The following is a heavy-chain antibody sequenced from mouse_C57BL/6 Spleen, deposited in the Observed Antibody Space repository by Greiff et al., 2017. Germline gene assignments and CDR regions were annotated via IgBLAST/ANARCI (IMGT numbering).Heavy chain of an antibody. CDR2: ISYDGSN. CDR1: GYSITSGYY. J-gene: IGHJ2*01. Sequence: EVQLQQSGPGLVKPSQSLSLTCSVTGYSITSGYYWNWIRQFPGNKLEWMGYISYDGSNNYNPSLKNRISITRDTSKNQFFLKLNSVTTEDTATYYCAREKTGADYWGQGTTLTVSS. V-gene: IGHV3-6*01. D-gene: IGHD4-1*01. CDR3: AREKTGADY.